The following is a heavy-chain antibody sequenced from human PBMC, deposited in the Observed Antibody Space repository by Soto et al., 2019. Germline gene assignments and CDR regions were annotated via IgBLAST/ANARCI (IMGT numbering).Heavy chain of an antibody. D-gene: IGHD4-4*01. CDR1: GGTVSSYA. CDR2: SIPIFGTA. J-gene: IGHJ4*02. CDR3: ARGGSKAYSAIDY. Sequence: QVQLVQSGAEVKKPGSSVKVSCKASGGTVSSYAINWVRQAPGQGLEWMGGSIPIFGTANYAQKFQGRVTMTVDESAGPADVELSSLSAVEAAVYYCARGGSKAYSAIDYWGQGTLVTVSS. V-gene: IGHV1-69*12.